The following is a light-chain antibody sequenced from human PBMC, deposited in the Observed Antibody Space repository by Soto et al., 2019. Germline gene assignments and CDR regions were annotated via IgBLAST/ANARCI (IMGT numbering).Light chain of an antibody. J-gene: IGLJ1*01. V-gene: IGLV8-61*01. CDR1: SGSVSTSNY. Sequence: QTVVTQEPSFSVSPGGTVTLTCGLSSGSVSTSNYPSWYQQTPGQAPRTLIYSTNTRSSGVPDRFSGSILGNKAALTITGAQADDESDYYCVLYMGSGIPVFGTGTKLTVL. CDR3: VLYMGSGIPV. CDR2: STN.